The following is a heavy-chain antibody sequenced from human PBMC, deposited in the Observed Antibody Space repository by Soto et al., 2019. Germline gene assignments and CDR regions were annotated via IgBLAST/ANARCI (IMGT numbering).Heavy chain of an antibody. V-gene: IGHV2-5*02. J-gene: IGHJ4*02. CDR1: GFSLTTSGVG. CDR3: AHRILRTVFGLVTTAAIYFDF. Sequence: QITLNESGPTVVKPAETLTLTCTFSGFSLTTSGVGVGWIRQSPGKSPEWLALIYWDDDKRDSASLKSRLIITKDTSKNQVVLTMASVDPADTATYYCAHRILRTVFGLVTTAAIYFDFWGQGTPVVVSS. D-gene: IGHD3-3*01. CDR2: IYWDDDK.